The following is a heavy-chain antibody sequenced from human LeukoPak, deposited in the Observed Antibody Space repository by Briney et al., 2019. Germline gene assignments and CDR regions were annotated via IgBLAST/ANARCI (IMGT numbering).Heavy chain of an antibody. J-gene: IGHJ4*02. V-gene: IGHV5-51*01. Sequence: GEALKISCKGSGYSFTSYWIGWVRHMPGKGLEWMGIIYPGDPDSRYSPSFQGQVTISADKSISTAYLQWNSLKASDTAMYYCARLRDAYPDYWGQGTLITVSS. CDR2: IYPGDPDS. D-gene: IGHD5-24*01. CDR3: ARLRDAYPDY. CDR1: GYSFTSYW.